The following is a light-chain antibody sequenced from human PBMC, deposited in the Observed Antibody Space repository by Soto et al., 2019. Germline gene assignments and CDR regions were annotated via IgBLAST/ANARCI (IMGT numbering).Light chain of an antibody. Sequence: DIQMTQCPSSLSASVGDRFTITCRASQSIRSYLNWYQQKPGKSPKLLIYAAPSLQSGAPSRFSGSGSGTDFTLTISSLQPEDFATYYCQQSYRTKTFGQGTQVDIK. CDR3: QQSYRTKT. V-gene: IGKV1-39*01. CDR2: AAP. J-gene: IGKJ1*01. CDR1: QSIRSY.